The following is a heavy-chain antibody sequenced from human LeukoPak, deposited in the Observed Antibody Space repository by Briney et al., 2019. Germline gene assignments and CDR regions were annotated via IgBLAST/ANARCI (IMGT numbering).Heavy chain of an antibody. Sequence: SETLSLTCTVSGGSISSGSYYWSWIRQPAGKGLGWIGRIYTSGSTNYNPSLKSRVTISVDTSKNQFSLKLSSVTAADTAVYYCARGITILNWFDPWGQGTLVTVSS. CDR3: ARGITILNWFDP. D-gene: IGHD3-9*01. J-gene: IGHJ5*02. CDR2: IYTSGST. V-gene: IGHV4-61*02. CDR1: GGSISSGSYY.